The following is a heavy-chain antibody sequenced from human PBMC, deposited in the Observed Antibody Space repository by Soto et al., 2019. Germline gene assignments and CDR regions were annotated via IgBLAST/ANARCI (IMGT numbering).Heavy chain of an antibody. J-gene: IGHJ4*02. V-gene: IGHV1-69*04. CDR2: IIPILGIA. CDR3: ATAVSGYSYRRGVYYFDS. CDR1: GYTFISYG. D-gene: IGHD5-18*01. Sequence: SVKVSCKASGYTFISYGISWGRQAPGQGLEWMGRIIPILGIANYAQKFQGRVTITADKSTRTAYMELSRLRSDATAVYSCATAVSGYSYRRGVYYFDSWGQGTLVTVSS.